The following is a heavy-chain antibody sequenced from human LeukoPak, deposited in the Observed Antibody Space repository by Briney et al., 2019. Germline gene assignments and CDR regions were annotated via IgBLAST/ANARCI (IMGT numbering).Heavy chain of an antibody. J-gene: IGHJ4*02. D-gene: IGHD6-19*01. CDR2: IRSSSSYI. CDR1: GFTFSSYS. CDR3: ARPGIAVAGEFFDY. Sequence: GGSLRLSCAASGFTFSSYSMNWVRQAPGKGLEWVSFIRSSSSYIYYADSVKGRFTISRDNAKNSLYLQMYSLRAEDTAVYYCARPGIAVAGEFFDYWGQGTLVTVSS. V-gene: IGHV3-21*01.